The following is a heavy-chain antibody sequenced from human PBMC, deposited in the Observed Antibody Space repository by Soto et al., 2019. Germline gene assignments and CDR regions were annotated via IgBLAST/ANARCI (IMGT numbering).Heavy chain of an antibody. D-gene: IGHD3-9*01. J-gene: IGHJ4*02. CDR1: GFSVSTSGVG. CDR3: AHSVRYSVGSLDY. Sequence: QITLKESGPTLVKPTQTLTLTCTFSGFSVSTSGVGVGWIRQPPGKALEWLAIIYGDDYNLYSPSLRSRLTSTKYITKSQVVVTITNMDPVDTATYYFAHSVRYSVGSLDYWGQGSLVTASS. V-gene: IGHV2-5*02. CDR2: IYGDDYN.